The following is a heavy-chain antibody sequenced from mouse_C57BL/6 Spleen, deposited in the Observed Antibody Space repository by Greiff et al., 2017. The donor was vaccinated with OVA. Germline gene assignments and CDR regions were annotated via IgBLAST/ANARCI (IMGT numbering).Heavy chain of an antibody. CDR1: GYTFTSYT. CDR2: INPSSGYT. V-gene: IGHV1-4*01. Sequence: LQESGAELARPGASVKMSCKASGYTFTSYTMHWVKQRPGQGLEWIGYINPSSGYTKYNQKFKDKATLTADKSSSTAYMQLSSLTSEDSAVYYCAHSSGRYYFDYWGQGTTLTVSS. CDR3: AHSSGRYYFDY. J-gene: IGHJ2*01. D-gene: IGHD3-2*02.